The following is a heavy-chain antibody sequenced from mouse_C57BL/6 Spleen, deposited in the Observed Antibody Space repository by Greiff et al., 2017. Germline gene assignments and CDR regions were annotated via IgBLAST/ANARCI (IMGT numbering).Heavy chain of an antibody. V-gene: IGHV1-18*01. CDR1: GYTFTDYN. Sequence: VQLQQSGPELVKPGASVKIPCKASGYTFTDYNMDWVKQSHGKSLEWIGDINPNNGGTIYNQKFKGKATLTVDKSSSTAYMELRSLTSEDAAVYYCARRVYDREGWYFDVWGTGTTVTVSS. D-gene: IGHD2-14*01. J-gene: IGHJ1*03. CDR3: ARRVYDREGWYFDV. CDR2: INPNNGGT.